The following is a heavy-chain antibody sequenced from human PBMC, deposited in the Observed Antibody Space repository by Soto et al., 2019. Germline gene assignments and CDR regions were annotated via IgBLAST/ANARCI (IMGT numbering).Heavy chain of an antibody. Sequence: PGGSLRLSCAASAFTFSSYTMSWVRQAPGKGLEWVSSISGSSSYKYYADSVKGRFTISRDNAENSLYLQMISLRVEDTAMYYCTKDYGDDALGGYYFDHWGQGTLVTVSS. CDR2: ISGSSSYK. J-gene: IGHJ4*02. V-gene: IGHV3-21*01. CDR1: AFTFSSYT. CDR3: TKDYGDDALGGYYFDH. D-gene: IGHD4-17*01.